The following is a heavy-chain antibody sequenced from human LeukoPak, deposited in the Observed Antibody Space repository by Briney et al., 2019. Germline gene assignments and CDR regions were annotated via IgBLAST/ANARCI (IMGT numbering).Heavy chain of an antibody. V-gene: IGHV3-30*01. J-gene: IGHJ3*02. Sequence: GGSLRLSCAASGFTFSSYAMHWVRQAPGKGLEWVAVISYDGSNKYYADSVKGRFTISRDNSKNTLYLQMNSLRAEDTAVYYCAFFSCECCCYYSVEFSAFDIWGPGTMVHGSS. D-gene: IGHD3-22*01. CDR2: ISYDGSNK. CDR3: AFFSCECCCYYSVEFSAFDI. CDR1: GFTFSSYA.